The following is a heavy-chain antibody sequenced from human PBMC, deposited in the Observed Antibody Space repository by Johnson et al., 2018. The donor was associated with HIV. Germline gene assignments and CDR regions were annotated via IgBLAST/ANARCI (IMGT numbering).Heavy chain of an antibody. D-gene: IGHD1-26*01. CDR3: ARVRVGAFYI. V-gene: IGHV3-53*05. CDR2: IYSGGST. J-gene: IGHJ3*02. Sequence: KGLEWVSIIYSGGSTYYTRSVKCRFTISRDNSKNMLFLQINSLRVEDTAVYYCARVRVGAFYIWGQGTMVTVSS.